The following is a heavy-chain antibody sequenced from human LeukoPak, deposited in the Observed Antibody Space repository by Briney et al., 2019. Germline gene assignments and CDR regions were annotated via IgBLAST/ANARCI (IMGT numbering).Heavy chain of an antibody. CDR3: ARDWDYGGKSGYNWFDP. CDR2: ISAYNGNT. V-gene: IGHV1-18*01. J-gene: IGHJ5*02. D-gene: IGHD4-23*01. CDR1: GYTFTSYG. Sequence: ASVKVSCKASGYTFTSYGISWVRQAPGQGLELMGWISAYNGNTNHAQKFQGRVTMTTDTSTTTAYMELRSLRSDDTAVYYCARDWDYGGKSGYNWFDPWGQGTLVTVSS.